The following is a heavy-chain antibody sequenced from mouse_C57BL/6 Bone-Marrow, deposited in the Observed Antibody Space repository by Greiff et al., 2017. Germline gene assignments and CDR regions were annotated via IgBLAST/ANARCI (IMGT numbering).Heavy chain of an antibody. CDR1: GFTFSSYA. V-gene: IGHV5-4*03. CDR3: ATSRDY. J-gene: IGHJ2*01. Sequence: EVMLVESGGGLVKPGGSLKLSCAASGFTFSSYAMSWVRQTPDKRLEWVATISDGGSYTYYPDNVKGRFTISRDNAKNNLYLQMSHLKSEDTAMYYCATSRDYWGQGTTLTVSS. CDR2: ISDGGSYT.